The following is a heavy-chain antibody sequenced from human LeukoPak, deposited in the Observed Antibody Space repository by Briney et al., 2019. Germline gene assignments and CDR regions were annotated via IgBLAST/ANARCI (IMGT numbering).Heavy chain of an antibody. V-gene: IGHV4-30-4*01. CDR2: IYYSGST. Sequence: SETLSLTRTVSGGPSISGDYYWSWIRQPPGXXXXWIGYIYYSGSTFYNPSLKSRVTISGDTSNNQFSLKLRSVTAADTAVYYRASLSQTNWFDPWGQGSLVTVSS. CDR3: ASLSQTNWFDP. J-gene: IGHJ5*02. CDR1: GGPSISGDYY.